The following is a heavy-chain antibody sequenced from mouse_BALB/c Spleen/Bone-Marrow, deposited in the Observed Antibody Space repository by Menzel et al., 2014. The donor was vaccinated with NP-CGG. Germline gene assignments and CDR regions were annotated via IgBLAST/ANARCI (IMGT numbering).Heavy chain of an antibody. CDR1: GYTFTSYW. V-gene: IGHV1-7*01. CDR2: INPSTGYT. D-gene: IGHD2-14*01. Sequence: VQLQQSGAELAKPGASVKMSRKASGYTFTSYWMHWVKQRPGQGLEWIGYINPSTGYTEYNQKFKDKATLTADKSSSTAYMQLSSLTSEDSAVYYCARYYRYDGFAYWGQGTLVTVSA. J-gene: IGHJ3*01. CDR3: ARYYRYDGFAY.